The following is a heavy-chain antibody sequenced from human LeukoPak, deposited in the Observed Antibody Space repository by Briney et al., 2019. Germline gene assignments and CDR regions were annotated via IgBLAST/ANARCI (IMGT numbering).Heavy chain of an antibody. J-gene: IGHJ5*02. CDR1: GGSISSSSYY. CDR3: ARHGRYYDILTGYYYWFDP. CDR2: IYYSGST. V-gene: IGHV4-39*01. D-gene: IGHD3-9*01. Sequence: PSETLSLTCTVSGGSISSSSYYWGWIRQPPGKGLEWIGSIYYSGSTSYNPSLKSRVTISVDASKNQFSLKLSSVTAADTAVYYGARHGRYYDILTGYYYWFDPWGQGTLVTVSS.